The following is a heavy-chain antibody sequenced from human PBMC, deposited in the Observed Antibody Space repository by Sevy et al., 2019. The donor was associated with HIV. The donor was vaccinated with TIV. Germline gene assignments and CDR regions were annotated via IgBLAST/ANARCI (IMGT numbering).Heavy chain of an antibody. Sequence: GESLKISCKGSGFNFGNYWIGWVRQLPGKGLEWMGFIHPGDSDTIYSSSFQGQVTFSDDKSTGSAYLQWNSLKASDTAMYYCARGEHHCSGGRCKSYYFDFWGQGTLVTVSS. J-gene: IGHJ4*02. V-gene: IGHV5-51*01. D-gene: IGHD2-15*01. CDR3: ARGEHHCSGGRCKSYYFDF. CDR1: GFNFGNYW. CDR2: IHPGDSDT.